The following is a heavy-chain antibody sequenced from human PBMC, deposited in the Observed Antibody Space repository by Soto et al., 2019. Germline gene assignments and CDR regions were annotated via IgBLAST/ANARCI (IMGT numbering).Heavy chain of an antibody. Sequence: ASVNVSCKASGYTFTENEIHWLRRAPGQRLEWMGRIAPKSGDTNFAPTYQGRVTMTRDTSTNTVYMEVTRLTSDDTAIYFCARSHLRDYIRWSFDPWGQGTLVIVYS. CDR3: ARSHLRDYIRWSFDP. J-gene: IGHJ5*02. D-gene: IGHD3-16*01. V-gene: IGHV1-2*02. CDR2: IAPKSGDT. CDR1: GYTFTENE.